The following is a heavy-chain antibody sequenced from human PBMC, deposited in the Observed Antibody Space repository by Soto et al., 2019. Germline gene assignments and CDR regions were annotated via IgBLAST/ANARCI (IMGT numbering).Heavy chain of an antibody. D-gene: IGHD3-3*01. J-gene: IGHJ6*02. CDR1: GDSISSGGYS. Sequence: PSETLSLTCAVSGDSISSGGYSWSWIRQPPGKGLEWIGYIYHSGSTYYNPSLKSRVTISVDRSKNQFSLKLSSVTAADTAVYYCASLWSSYYDFWSGYYRGYYYYGMDVWGQGTTVTV. CDR2: IYHSGST. V-gene: IGHV4-30-2*01. CDR3: ASLWSSYYDFWSGYYRGYYYYGMDV.